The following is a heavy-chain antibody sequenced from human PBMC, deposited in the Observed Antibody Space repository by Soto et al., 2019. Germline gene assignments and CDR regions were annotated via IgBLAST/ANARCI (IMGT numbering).Heavy chain of an antibody. CDR3: AKQLGQGSFDI. CDR2: INPNSGGT. Sequence: ASVKVSCKASGYTFTRYYIHWVRQAPGQGLEWMGRINPNSGGTNYAQKFQGRVTMTRDTSISTAYMDLSRLRSDDTAVYYCAKQLGQGSFDIWGQGTMVTVSS. J-gene: IGHJ3*02. V-gene: IGHV1-2*06. D-gene: IGHD1-1*01. CDR1: GYTFTRYY.